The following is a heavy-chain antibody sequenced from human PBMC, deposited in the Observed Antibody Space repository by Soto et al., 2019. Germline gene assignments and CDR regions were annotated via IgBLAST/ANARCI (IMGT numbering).Heavy chain of an antibody. V-gene: IGHV2-5*02. D-gene: IGHD6-13*01. J-gene: IGHJ5*02. CDR2: IYWDDDK. CDR1: GFSFSTGAVG. Sequence: QITLTESGPTLVKPTQTLTLTCTFSGFSFSTGAVGVGWIRQPPGKALEFLALIYWDDDKRYRPSLKNKITITKDTSRNQVVLTMTDLDPEDTATYYCAHVYLAASGTRYSFDPWGQGTLVTVSS. CDR3: AHVYLAASGTRYSFDP.